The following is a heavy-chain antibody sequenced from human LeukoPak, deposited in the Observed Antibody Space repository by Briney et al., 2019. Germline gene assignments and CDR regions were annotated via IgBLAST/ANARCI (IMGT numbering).Heavy chain of an antibody. J-gene: IGHJ2*01. CDR3: ARDPGSCSGGSCSFYSYFDL. D-gene: IGHD2-15*01. Sequence: SETLSLTCAVSGVSISSSYWCWIRQPPGKGLEWIGYISYRGTTKYNPSLKSRVTISLDKSKNQVSLNLSSVTAADTAVYYCARDPGSCSGGSCSFYSYFDLWGRGNFVSASS. V-gene: IGHV4-59*01. CDR1: GVSISSSY. CDR2: ISYRGTT.